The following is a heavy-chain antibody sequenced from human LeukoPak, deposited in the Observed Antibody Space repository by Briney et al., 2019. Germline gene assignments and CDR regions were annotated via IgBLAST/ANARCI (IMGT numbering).Heavy chain of an antibody. CDR3: ARVQYYDSSGYYRAEYFQH. CDR1: GGTFISYA. Sequence: GASVKVSCKASGGTFISYAISWVRQAPGQGLEWMGRIIPFFGTANYAQKFQGRVTITTDESTSTAYMELSSLRSEDTAVYYCARVQYYDSSGYYRAEYFQHWGQGTLVTVSS. CDR2: IIPFFGTA. D-gene: IGHD3-22*01. J-gene: IGHJ1*01. V-gene: IGHV1-69*05.